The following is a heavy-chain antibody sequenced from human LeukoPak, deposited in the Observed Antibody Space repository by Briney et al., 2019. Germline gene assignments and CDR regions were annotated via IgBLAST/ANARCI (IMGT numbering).Heavy chain of an antibody. Sequence: PSETLSLTCTVSGGSISRGGYYWNWIRQLPGKGLEWIGYIYSSGSTSYNPSLKSRVTISVDTSNNQFSLKLSSVSAADTAVYYCARESTVADAFDIWGQGTMVTVSS. CDR1: GGSISRGGYY. V-gene: IGHV4-31*03. D-gene: IGHD4-23*01. CDR3: ARESTVADAFDI. J-gene: IGHJ3*02. CDR2: IYSSGST.